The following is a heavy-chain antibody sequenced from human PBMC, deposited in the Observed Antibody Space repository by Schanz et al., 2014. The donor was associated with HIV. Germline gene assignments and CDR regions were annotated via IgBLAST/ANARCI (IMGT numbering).Heavy chain of an antibody. V-gene: IGHV3-23*01. CDR2: ISGSSIT. J-gene: IGHJ6*02. D-gene: IGHD3-10*01. CDR3: AKDLVTMAHYYYYYGMDV. Sequence: EVQLLESGGGLVQPGGSLRLSCAASGFTFSSYAMSWVRQAPGKGLEWVSAISGSSITYSADSVKGRFTISRDNSKNTLYLQMNSLRAEDTAVYYCAKDLVTMAHYYYYYGMDVWGQGTTVTVSS. CDR1: GFTFSSYA.